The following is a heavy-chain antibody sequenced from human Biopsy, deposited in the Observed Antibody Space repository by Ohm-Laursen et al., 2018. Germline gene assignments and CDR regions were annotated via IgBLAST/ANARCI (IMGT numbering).Heavy chain of an antibody. CDR2: INPTGGTT. V-gene: IGHV1-46*01. CDR1: GYSFTKHY. J-gene: IGHJ6*02. CDR3: AMDETGSSVFGPYYYGMDV. Sequence: GASVKVSCNASGYSFTKHYINWVRQAPGQGLEWMGIINPTGGTTSYAEKFQGRVTLTRDTSTGTVYLELNSLIYEDTALYYCAMDETGSSVFGPYYYGMDVWGQGTTVTVSS. D-gene: IGHD3-9*01.